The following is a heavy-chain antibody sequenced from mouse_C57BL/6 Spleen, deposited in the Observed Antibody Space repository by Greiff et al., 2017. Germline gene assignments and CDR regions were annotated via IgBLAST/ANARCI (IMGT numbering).Heavy chain of an antibody. CDR1: GYTFTSYW. J-gene: IGHJ1*03. CDR2: IHPNSGST. CDR3: ARYGSIWYFDV. Sequence: VQLQQPGAELVKPGASVKLSCKASGYTFTSYWMHWVKQRPGQGLEWIGMIHPNSGSTNYNEKFKSKATLTVDKSSSTAYMHLSSLTSEDSAVYYCARYGSIWYFDVWGTGTTVTVSS. D-gene: IGHD1-1*01. V-gene: IGHV1-64*01.